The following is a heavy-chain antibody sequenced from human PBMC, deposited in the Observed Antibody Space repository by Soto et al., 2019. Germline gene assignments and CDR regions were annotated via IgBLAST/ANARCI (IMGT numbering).Heavy chain of an antibody. J-gene: IGHJ6*02. CDR1: GFTFSNAR. D-gene: IGHD4-17*01. Sequence: GGAPRLSFAAPGFTFSNARMKWGRPGPGKGLEWVGRIKSKTDGGTTDYAAPVKGRFTISRDDSKNTLYLQMNSLKTEDTAVYYCTTSTVTTTLHYYGMDVWGQGTTVTVSS. CDR2: IKSKTDGGTT. CDR3: TTSTVTTTLHYYGMDV. V-gene: IGHV3-15*07.